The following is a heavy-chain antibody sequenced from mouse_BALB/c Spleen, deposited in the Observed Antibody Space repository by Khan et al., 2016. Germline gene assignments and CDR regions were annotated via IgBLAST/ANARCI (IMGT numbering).Heavy chain of an antibody. V-gene: IGHV5-15*02. Sequence: EVELVESGGGLVQPGGSRKLSCAASGFTFSDYGMAWVRQAPGKGPEWVAFISNLAYSIYYADTVTGRFTISRENAKNTLYLEMNSLRSEDTALYFCARENWAFDYWGQGNTVTVSS. CDR3: ARENWAFDY. CDR2: ISNLAYSI. D-gene: IGHD4-1*01. J-gene: IGHJ2*01. CDR1: GFTFSDYG.